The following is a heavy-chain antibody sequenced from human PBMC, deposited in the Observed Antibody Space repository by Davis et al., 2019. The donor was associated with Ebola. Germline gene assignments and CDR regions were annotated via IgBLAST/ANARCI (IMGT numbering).Heavy chain of an antibody. CDR1: GGSISSYY. CDR3: ARVRDFWSGYYTD. D-gene: IGHD3-3*01. CDR2: IYYSGST. J-gene: IGHJ4*02. Sequence: MPSETLSLTCTVSGGSISSYYWSWIRQPPGKGLEWIGYIYYSGSTNYNPSLKSRVTISVDTSKNQFSLKLSSVTAADTAVYYCARVRDFWSGYYTDWGQGTLVTVSS. V-gene: IGHV4-59*01.